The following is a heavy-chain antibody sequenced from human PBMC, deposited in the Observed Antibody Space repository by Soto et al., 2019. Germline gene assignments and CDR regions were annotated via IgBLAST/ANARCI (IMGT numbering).Heavy chain of an antibody. J-gene: IGHJ3*02. V-gene: IGHV1-18*01. Sequence: QVQVVQSGAEVKKPGASVKVSCKTSGYTFTSYDISWVRQAPGQGLEWMGWISGYNGNTNYAQKLQGRVTMTTDTSTSTAYLELRSLRSDDTAVYYCVRESATTHDGFDIWGQGTMVIVSS. CDR2: ISGYNGNT. D-gene: IGHD4-17*01. CDR1: GYTFTSYD. CDR3: VRESATTHDGFDI.